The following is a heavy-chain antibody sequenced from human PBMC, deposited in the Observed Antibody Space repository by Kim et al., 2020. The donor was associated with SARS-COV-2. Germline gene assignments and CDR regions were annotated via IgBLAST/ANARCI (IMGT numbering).Heavy chain of an antibody. CDR3: ARESYSSSWYVWLDP. V-gene: IGHV1-3*01. CDR2: INAGNGNT. D-gene: IGHD6-13*01. CDR1: GYTFTSYA. J-gene: IGHJ5*02. Sequence: ASVKVSCKASGYTFTSYAMHWVRQAPGQRLEWMGWINAGNGNTKYSQKFQGRVTITRDTSASTAYMELSSLRSEDTAVYYCARESYSSSWYVWLDPWGQGTLVTVSS.